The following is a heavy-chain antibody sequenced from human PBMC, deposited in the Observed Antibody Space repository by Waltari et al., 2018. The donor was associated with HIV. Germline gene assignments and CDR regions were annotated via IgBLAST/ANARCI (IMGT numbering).Heavy chain of an antibody. CDR1: GYTLCALS. J-gene: IGHJ5*02. Sequence: QVPLVQSGAEVKKTGASVKVSCKVAGYTLCALSMPWVRQAPGKGLEWMGGFDPEQGKTIYAQNFQGRVTMTEDAATDTAYMELSSLRSEDTAVYYCTTEGLYCSGGTCYSRFDPWGQGTLVTVSS. CDR3: TTEGLYCSGGTCYSRFDP. D-gene: IGHD2-15*01. CDR2: FDPEQGKT. V-gene: IGHV1-24*01.